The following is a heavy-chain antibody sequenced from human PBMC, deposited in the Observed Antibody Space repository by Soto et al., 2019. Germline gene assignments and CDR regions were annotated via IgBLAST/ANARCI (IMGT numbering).Heavy chain of an antibody. Sequence: EVQLLESGGGLVQPGGSLRLSCAASGFTFSSDAMNWVRQAPGKGLEWVSGISGSGDSTHYAESVKGRFTISRDNSKNTLYLQMNSLRAEDTAVFHCARDPSGGGPDFDYWGQGTLVTVSS. D-gene: IGHD2-15*01. J-gene: IGHJ4*02. CDR1: GFTFSSDA. CDR2: ISGSGDST. V-gene: IGHV3-23*01. CDR3: ARDPSGGGPDFDY.